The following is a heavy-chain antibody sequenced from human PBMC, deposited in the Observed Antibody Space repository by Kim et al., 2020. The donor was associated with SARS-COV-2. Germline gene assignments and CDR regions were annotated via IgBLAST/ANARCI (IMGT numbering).Heavy chain of an antibody. CDR1: GGSISSYY. D-gene: IGHD3-10*01. J-gene: IGHJ6*02. CDR3: ARGGFGELSIYYYGMDV. CDR2: IYYSGST. V-gene: IGHV4-59*13. Sequence: SETLSLTCTVSGGSISSYYWSWIRQPPGKGLEWIGYIYYSGSTNYNPSLKSRVTISVDTSKNQFSLKLSSVTAADTAVYYCARGGFGELSIYYYGMDVWGQGTTVTVSS.